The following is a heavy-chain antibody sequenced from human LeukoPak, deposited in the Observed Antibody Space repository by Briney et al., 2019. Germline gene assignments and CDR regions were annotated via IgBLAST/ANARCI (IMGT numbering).Heavy chain of an antibody. Sequence: SVKVSCKASGGTFSSYAISWVRQAPGQGLEWMGGIIPIFGTANYAQKFQGRVTITADESTSTAYMELSSLRSEDTAVYYCARVGYCSSSSCYYYFDYWGQGTLVTVSS. J-gene: IGHJ4*02. CDR1: GGTFSSYA. V-gene: IGHV1-69*13. D-gene: IGHD2-2*01. CDR3: ARVGYCSSSSCYYYFDY. CDR2: IIPIFGTA.